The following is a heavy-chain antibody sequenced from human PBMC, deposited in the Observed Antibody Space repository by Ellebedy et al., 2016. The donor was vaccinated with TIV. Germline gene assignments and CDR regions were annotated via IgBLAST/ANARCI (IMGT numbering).Heavy chain of an antibody. CDR3: ARVGRSPHNWSFDY. D-gene: IGHD5-24*01. CDR2: IREDGGDK. CDR1: GPIFSHNW. J-gene: IGHJ4*02. Sequence: PGGSLRLSCVDSGPIFSHNWLAWVRQAPGKGLEWVANIREDGGDKYYLDSVKGRFTISRDDAETTTFLQMNSLRAEDTALYFCARVGRSPHNWSFDYWGQGTLVTVSS. V-gene: IGHV3-7*01.